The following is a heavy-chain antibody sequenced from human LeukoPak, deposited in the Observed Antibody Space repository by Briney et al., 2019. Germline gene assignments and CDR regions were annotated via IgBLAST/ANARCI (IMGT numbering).Heavy chain of an antibody. D-gene: IGHD1-26*01. Sequence: SETLSLTCTVSSGSISSGSYYWSWIRQPAGKGLEWIGRIYTSGSTNYNPSLKSRVTISVDTSKNQFSLKLSFVTAADTAVYYCARVNGVGATLDYWGQGTLVTVSS. CDR3: ARVNGVGATLDY. J-gene: IGHJ4*02. V-gene: IGHV4-61*02. CDR1: SGSISSGSYY. CDR2: IYTSGST.